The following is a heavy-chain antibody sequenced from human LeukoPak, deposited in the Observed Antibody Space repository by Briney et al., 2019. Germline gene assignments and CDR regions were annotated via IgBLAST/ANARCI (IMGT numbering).Heavy chain of an antibody. D-gene: IGHD3-22*01. V-gene: IGHV3-23*01. J-gene: IGHJ4*02. CDR1: GFTFSSFG. CDR2: IDSSGGST. CDR3: AKPITMIVVATNLDS. Sequence: GGSLRLSCAASGFTFSSFGMNWVRQAPGKGLEWVSAIDSSGGSTFYADSVKGRFTISRGNSKNTLYLQMNSLRAEDTAVYYCAKPITMIVVATNLDSWGQGTLVTVSS.